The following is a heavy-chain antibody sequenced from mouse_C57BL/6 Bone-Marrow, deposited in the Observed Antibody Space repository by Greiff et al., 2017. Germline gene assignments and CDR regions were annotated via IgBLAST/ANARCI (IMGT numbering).Heavy chain of an antibody. Sequence: QVQLQQPGAELVKPGASVKMSCKASGYTFTRYWITWVKQRPGQGLEWIGDIYPGSGSTNYTEKFKSKATLTVDTSSSTAYMQLSSLTSEDSASYYCAKDWDQVDYWGQGTTRTVSS. CDR2: IYPGSGST. CDR1: GYTFTRYW. CDR3: AKDWDQVDY. J-gene: IGHJ2*01. V-gene: IGHV1-55*01. D-gene: IGHD4-1*01.